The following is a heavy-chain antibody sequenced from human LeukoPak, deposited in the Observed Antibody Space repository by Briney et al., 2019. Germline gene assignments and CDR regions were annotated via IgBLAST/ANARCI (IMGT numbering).Heavy chain of an antibody. Sequence: SQALSLTCAVSGGSISSGGYYWSWIRQHPGKGLEWIGYIYYSGSTYYNPSLKSRVTISVDTSKNQFSLKLSSVTAADTAVYYCARDLGRLNDIWGQGTMVTVSS. J-gene: IGHJ3*02. CDR3: ARDLGRLNDI. V-gene: IGHV4-31*11. CDR2: IYYSGST. CDR1: GGSISSGGYY.